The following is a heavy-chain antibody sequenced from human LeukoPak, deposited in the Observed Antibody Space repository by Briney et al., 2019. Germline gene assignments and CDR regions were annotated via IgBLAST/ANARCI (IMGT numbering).Heavy chain of an antibody. CDR2: IRGSGDNT. J-gene: IGHJ3*01. CDR1: GFTFSGYT. V-gene: IGHV3-23*01. CDR3: ARRGGSTGWGAFDF. D-gene: IGHD6-19*01. Sequence: PGGSLRLSCAASGFTFSGYTMNWVRQAPDKGLEWVSSIRGSGDNTFYADSVKGRFTISSDNSKNTLYLQMNSLSREDTAIYYCARRGGSTGWGAFDFWGHGTMVTASS.